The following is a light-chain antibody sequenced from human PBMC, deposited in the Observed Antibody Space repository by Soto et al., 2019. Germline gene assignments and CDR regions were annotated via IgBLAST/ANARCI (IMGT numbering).Light chain of an antibody. CDR1: SSDVGGYTY. J-gene: IGLJ3*02. CDR3: CSDAGSYSWV. V-gene: IGLV2-11*01. CDR2: DVS. Sequence: QSALTQPRSVSGSPGQSVTISCTGTSSDVGGYTYVSWYQQHPGNAPKLMIYDVSKRPSGVPDRFSGSKSGNTASLTISGLQDEDEADYYCCSDAGSYSWVFGGGTKVTVL.